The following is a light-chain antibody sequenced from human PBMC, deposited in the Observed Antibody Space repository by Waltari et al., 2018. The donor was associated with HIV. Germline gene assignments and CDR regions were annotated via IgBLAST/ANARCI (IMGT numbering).Light chain of an antibody. CDR3: VAWDDSLNGPL. J-gene: IGLJ2*01. V-gene: IGLV1-44*01. CDR2: KTN. CDR1: SSTVGRNS. Sequence: QSVLTQPPSASGTPGQRVTISCSGSSSTVGRNSVSWYRQFPGTAPKLLIYKTNQRPSGVPDRFSGSKSGTSASLAISGLQSDDESVYYCVAWDDSLNGPLFGGGTQLTVL.